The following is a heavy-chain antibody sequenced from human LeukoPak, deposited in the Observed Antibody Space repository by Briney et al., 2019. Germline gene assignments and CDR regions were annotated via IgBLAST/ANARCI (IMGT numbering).Heavy chain of an antibody. CDR1: GFTFSSYA. CDR2: ISGSGGST. V-gene: IGHV3-23*01. J-gene: IGHJ4*02. CDR3: AKALGGYYYDSSGYYY. Sequence: GGSLILSCAASGFTFSSYAMSWVRQAPGKGLEWVSAISGSGGSTYYADSVKGRFTISRDNSKNTLYLQMNSLRAEDTAVYYCAKALGGYYYDSSGYYYWGQGTLVTVSS. D-gene: IGHD3-22*01.